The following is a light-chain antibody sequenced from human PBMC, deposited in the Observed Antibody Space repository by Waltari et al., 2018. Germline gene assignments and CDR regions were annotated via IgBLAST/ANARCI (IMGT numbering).Light chain of an antibody. V-gene: IGLV1-40*01. CDR3: QSYDISLSGSV. Sequence: QSVLTQPPSVSGAPGQRVTISCTGSSPNIGAGYDVHWYQQLPGTAPKLPIYGDNNRPSGVPDRFSVSKSGTSASLAITGLQAEDEADYYCQSYDISLSGSVFGGGTKLTVL. CDR1: SPNIGAGYD. J-gene: IGLJ3*02. CDR2: GDN.